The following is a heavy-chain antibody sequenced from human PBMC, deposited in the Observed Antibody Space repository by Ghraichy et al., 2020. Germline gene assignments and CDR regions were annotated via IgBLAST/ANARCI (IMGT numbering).Heavy chain of an antibody. J-gene: IGHJ4*02. Sequence: GGSLRLSCVVSGFTFSTSAMSWVRQAPGKGPEWVSTINESGDNTYYADSVKGRFTISRDNSKNTLYLQMNSLRPEDTAIYYCAKWDPNKWYAYWGQGTLVTVSS. CDR2: INESGDNT. CDR1: GFTFSTSA. D-gene: IGHD2-15*01. V-gene: IGHV3-23*01. CDR3: AKWDPNKWYAY.